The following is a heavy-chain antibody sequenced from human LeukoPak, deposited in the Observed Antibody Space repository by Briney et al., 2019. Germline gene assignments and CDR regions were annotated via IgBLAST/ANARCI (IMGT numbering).Heavy chain of an antibody. J-gene: IGHJ6*03. CDR2: IGTAGDT. CDR1: GFTFSSYD. CDR3: ARSGDYYYYMDV. D-gene: IGHD2-15*01. V-gene: IGHV3-13*01. Sequence: GGSLRLSCSASGFTFSSYDMHWVRQATGKGLEWVSAIGTAGDTYYPVSVKGRFTISRENAKNSLYLQMNSLRAGDTAVYYCARSGDYYYYMDVWGEGTTVTVSS.